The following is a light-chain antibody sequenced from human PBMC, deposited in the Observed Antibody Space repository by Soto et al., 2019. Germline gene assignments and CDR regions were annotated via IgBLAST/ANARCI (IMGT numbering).Light chain of an antibody. Sequence: QSVLTQPASVSGSPGQSITISCTGTSSDVGGYNYVSWYQQHPGNAPKLLISYAFNRPSGVSARFSGSKSGNTASLTISGLQTEDEADYYCSSYTSSNTVVFGGVTKLTVL. CDR3: SSYTSSNTVV. V-gene: IGLV2-14*01. J-gene: IGLJ3*02. CDR1: SSDVGGYNY. CDR2: YAF.